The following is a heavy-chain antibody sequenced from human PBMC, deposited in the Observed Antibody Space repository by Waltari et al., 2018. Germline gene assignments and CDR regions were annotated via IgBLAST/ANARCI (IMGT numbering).Heavy chain of an antibody. CDR1: GVTLDDFA. D-gene: IGHD1-1*01. CDR3: AKDRVTDPQRGFNFYM. V-gene: IGHV3-43D*04. Sequence: VQLVQSGGGVVQPGGSMRLSGAASGVTLDDFAVHWGPLAPGEGLGLVSLISWNGYFTYYTDSLKGRFISSRDNSKNALYLQMSSLRAEDTAFYYCAKDRVTDPQRGFNFYMWGQGTMVTVSS. CDR2: ISWNGYFT. J-gene: IGHJ3*02.